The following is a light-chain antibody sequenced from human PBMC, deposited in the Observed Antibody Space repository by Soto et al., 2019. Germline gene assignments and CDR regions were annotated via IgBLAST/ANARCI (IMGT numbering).Light chain of an antibody. CDR1: QSVSSN. J-gene: IGKJ5*01. V-gene: IGKV3-15*01. Sequence: EIVMTQSPATLSVSPGERATLSCRASQSVSSNLAWYQQKPGQAPRLLLYGASTRATGIPARSSGSGSGTEFTLTISSLQSEDFAVYYCQQYNNWPRITFGQGTRLEIK. CDR3: QQYNNWPRIT. CDR2: GAS.